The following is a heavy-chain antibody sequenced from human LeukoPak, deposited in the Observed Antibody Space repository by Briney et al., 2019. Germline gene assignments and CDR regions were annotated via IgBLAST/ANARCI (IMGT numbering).Heavy chain of an antibody. CDR1: GGSFSGYY. CDR2: INHSGST. CDR3: ARGRQWLVPGPSTFDY. Sequence: SETLSLTCAVYGGSFSGYYWSWIRRPPGKGLEWIGEINHSGSTNYNPSLKSRVTISVDTSKNQFSLKLSSVTAADTAVYYCARGRQWLVPGPSTFDYWGQGTLVTVSS. J-gene: IGHJ4*02. V-gene: IGHV4-34*01. D-gene: IGHD6-19*01.